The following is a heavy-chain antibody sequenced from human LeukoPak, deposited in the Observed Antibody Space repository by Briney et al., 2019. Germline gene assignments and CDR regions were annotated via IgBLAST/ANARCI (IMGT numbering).Heavy chain of an antibody. CDR2: IKQDGSDT. CDR1: GFTFSSRDW. J-gene: IGHJ6*04. Sequence: PGGSLRLSCVASGFTFSSRDWMSWVRQAPGKGLEWVANIKQDGSDTYYVDSVRGRFIISRDNAKNSLYLQMNSLRVEDTAVYYCARDRQLGMDVWGKGTTVTVSS. CDR3: ARDRQLGMDV. V-gene: IGHV3-7*01. D-gene: IGHD6-13*01.